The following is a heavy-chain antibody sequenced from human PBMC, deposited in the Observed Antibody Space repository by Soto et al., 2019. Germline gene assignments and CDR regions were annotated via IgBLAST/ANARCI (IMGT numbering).Heavy chain of an antibody. Sequence: SETLSLTCAVYGGSFSGYYWSWIRQPPGKGLEWIGEINHSGSTNYNPSLKSRATISVDTSKNQFSLKLSSVTAADTAVYYCARVVMTVLTPSGYYFDYWGQGTLVTVSS. CDR3: ARVVMTVLTPSGYYFDY. V-gene: IGHV4-34*01. CDR2: INHSGST. J-gene: IGHJ4*02. CDR1: GGSFSGYY. D-gene: IGHD3-10*01.